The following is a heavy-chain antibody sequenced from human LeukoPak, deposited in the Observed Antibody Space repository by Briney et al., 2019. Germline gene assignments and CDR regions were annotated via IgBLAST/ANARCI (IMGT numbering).Heavy chain of an antibody. CDR2: INHSGST. J-gene: IGHJ4*02. V-gene: IGHV4-34*01. D-gene: IGHD1-26*01. Sequence: SETLSLTCAVYGGSFSGYYWSWIRQPPGKGLEWIGEINHSGSTNYNPSLKSRVTISVDTSKNQFSLKLSSVTAADTAVYYCASSLVGATPYYFDYWGQGTLVTASS. CDR1: GGSFSGYY. CDR3: ASSLVGATPYYFDY.